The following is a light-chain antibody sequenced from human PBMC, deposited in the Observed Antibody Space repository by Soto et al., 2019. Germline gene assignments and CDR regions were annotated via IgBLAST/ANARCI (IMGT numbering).Light chain of an antibody. CDR1: QSISSW. Sequence: DIQMTHSPSTLSASVLYIITITFRSSQSISSWLAWYQQKPGKAPKLLIYKASTLESGVPSRFSGSGSGTEFTLTISSLQPDDFATYYCKQYYIYRKFGQGTKVDIK. CDR2: KAS. CDR3: KQYYIYRK. J-gene: IGKJ1*01. V-gene: IGKV1-5*03.